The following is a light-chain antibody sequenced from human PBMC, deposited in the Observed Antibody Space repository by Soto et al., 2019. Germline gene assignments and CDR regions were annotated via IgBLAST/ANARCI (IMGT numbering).Light chain of an antibody. Sequence: DIQMTHSPSSLSASVGDTVTMTCRASQSIALSVNWYQQKPGKAPKLLIYVAFTLESGVPSRFSGSGSGTEFTLTIRSLQPEDFATYYCQQSFRSPITFGQGTRLEI. V-gene: IGKV1-39*01. CDR2: VAF. CDR1: QSIALS. J-gene: IGKJ5*01. CDR3: QQSFRSPIT.